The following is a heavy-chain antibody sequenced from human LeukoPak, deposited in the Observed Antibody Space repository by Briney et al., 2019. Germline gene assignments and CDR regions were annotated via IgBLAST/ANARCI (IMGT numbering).Heavy chain of an antibody. CDR3: AREQRYYYYMDV. CDR2: IIPIFGTA. D-gene: IGHD6-25*01. CDR1: GGTFSSYA. J-gene: IGHJ6*03. V-gene: IGHV1-69*06. Sequence: ASVKVSCKASGGTFSSYAISWVRQAPGQGLEWMGGIIPIFGTANYAQKFQGRVTITADKSTSTAYMELSSLRSEDTAVYYCAREQRYYYYMDVWGKGTTVTVSS.